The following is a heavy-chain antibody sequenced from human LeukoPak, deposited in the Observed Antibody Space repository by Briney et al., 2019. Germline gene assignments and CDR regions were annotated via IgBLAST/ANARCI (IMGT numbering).Heavy chain of an antibody. CDR3: ARTTEGYCRGRSCYSYYYYMDV. CDR1: GYSISNAYY. Sequence: SETLSLTCSVSGYSISNAYYWSWIRQPPGKGLEWIGYIHYSGSTNYNPSLKSRVTISVDTSKNQFSLKLSSVTAADTAVYYCARTTEGYCRGRSCYSYYYYMDVWGKGTTVTVS. CDR2: IHYSGST. J-gene: IGHJ6*03. V-gene: IGHV4-61*01. D-gene: IGHD2-15*01.